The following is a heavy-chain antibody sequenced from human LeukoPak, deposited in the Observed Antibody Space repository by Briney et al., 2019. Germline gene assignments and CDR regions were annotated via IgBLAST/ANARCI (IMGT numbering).Heavy chain of an antibody. J-gene: IGHJ4*02. V-gene: IGHV4-30-4*01. Sequence: PSETLSLTCTVSGGSISSGDYCWSWIRQPPGKGLEWIGYIYYSGSTYYNPSLKSRVTISVDTSKNQFSLKLSSVTAADTAVYYCARNLMGLVGPLEYWGQGTLVTVSS. D-gene: IGHD3/OR15-3a*01. CDR1: GGSISSGDYC. CDR2: IYYSGST. CDR3: ARNLMGLVGPLEY.